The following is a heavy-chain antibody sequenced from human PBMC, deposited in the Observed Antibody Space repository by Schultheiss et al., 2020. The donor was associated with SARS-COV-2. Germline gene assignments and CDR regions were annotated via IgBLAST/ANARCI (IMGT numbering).Heavy chain of an antibody. D-gene: IGHD3-22*01. CDR1: GGSISSSSYY. CDR2: IYYSGSA. J-gene: IGHJ6*02. CDR3: ARFSRSGYPRIYYYYGMDV. V-gene: IGHV4-61*05. Sequence: SQTLSLTCTVSGGSISSSSYYWNWIRQPPGKGLEWIGSIYYSGSANYNPSLKSRVTISVGTSKNQISLKLSSVTAADTAVYYCARFSRSGYPRIYYYYGMDVWGQGTTVTVSS.